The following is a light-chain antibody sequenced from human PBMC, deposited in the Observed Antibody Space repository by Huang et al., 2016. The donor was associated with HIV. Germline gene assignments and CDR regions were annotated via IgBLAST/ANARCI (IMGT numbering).Light chain of an antibody. J-gene: IGKJ2*01. Sequence: DIQMTQSPSSLSASVGDRVTITCRASQSIRTFLNWYQQKPGNAPKLLIYAGSSLQSGVPSRFGGSGSGTDFTLTISSLQPEDFATYYCQQSYSNPVYTFGQGTKLEI. CDR2: AGS. V-gene: IGKV1-39*01. CDR1: QSIRTF. CDR3: QQSYSNPVYT.